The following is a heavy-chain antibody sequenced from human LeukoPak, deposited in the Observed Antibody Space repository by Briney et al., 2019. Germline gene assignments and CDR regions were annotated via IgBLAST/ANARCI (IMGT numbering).Heavy chain of an antibody. CDR2: ISHDGTT. Sequence: PSETLSLTCTVSDYSIGSGYSWGWIRQPPGKGLEWTATISHDGTTFYNPSLKSRVTMTLDTSRNQFSLRLSSVTAADTAVYYCARDLSVYYYYYFDFWGQGTLVTVSS. CDR3: ARDLSVYYYYYFDF. CDR1: DYSIGSGYS. V-gene: IGHV4-38-2*02. D-gene: IGHD3-22*01. J-gene: IGHJ4*02.